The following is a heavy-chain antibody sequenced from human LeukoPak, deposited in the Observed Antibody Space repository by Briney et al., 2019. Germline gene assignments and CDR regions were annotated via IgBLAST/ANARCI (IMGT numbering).Heavy chain of an antibody. V-gene: IGHV4-59*12. J-gene: IGHJ6*03. CDR2: IYYSGST. Sequence: SETLSLTCTVSGGSISSYYWSWIRQPPGKGLEWIGYIYYSGSTYYNPSLKSRVTISVDTSKNQFSLKLSSVTAADTAVYYCARVRGIYDYGGPPYYYYYYMDVWGKGTTVTVSS. CDR3: ARVRGIYDYGGPPYYYYYYMDV. CDR1: GGSISSYY. D-gene: IGHD4-17*01.